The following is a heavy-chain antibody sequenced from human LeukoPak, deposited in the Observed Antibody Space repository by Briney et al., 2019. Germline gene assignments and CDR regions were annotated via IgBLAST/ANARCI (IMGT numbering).Heavy chain of an antibody. V-gene: IGHV3-23*01. Sequence: GGALRLSCAASGFTFSSYAMTWVRQAPGKGLEWVSPISGSGGSTYYADSVKGKFTISRDTSNNTVYLQMNRLRAEDTAVYYCAKGASSGYSSSFDYWGQGTLVTVSS. CDR3: AKGASSGYSSSFDY. CDR1: GFTFSSYA. D-gene: IGHD3-22*01. J-gene: IGHJ4*02. CDR2: ISGSGGST.